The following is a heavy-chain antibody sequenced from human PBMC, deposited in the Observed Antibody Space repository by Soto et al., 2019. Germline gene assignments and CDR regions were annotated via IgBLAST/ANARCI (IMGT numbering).Heavy chain of an antibody. CDR2: MNPNSGNT. V-gene: IGHV1-8*01. D-gene: IGHD5-12*01. J-gene: IGHJ6*02. CDR1: GYTFTSYD. CDR3: ARASVDSGYEDYGMDV. Sequence: ASVKVSCKASGYTFTSYDINWVRQATGQGLEWMGWMNPNSGNTGYAQKFQGRVTMTRNTSISTAYMELSSLRPEDTAVYYCARASVDSGYEDYGMDVWGQGTTVTVSS.